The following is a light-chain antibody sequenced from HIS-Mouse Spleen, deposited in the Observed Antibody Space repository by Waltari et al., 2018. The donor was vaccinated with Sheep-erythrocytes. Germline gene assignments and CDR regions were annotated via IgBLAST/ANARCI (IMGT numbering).Light chain of an antibody. J-gene: IGKJ4*01. CDR2: DAS. V-gene: IGKV1-33*01. Sequence: DIQMTQSPSSLSASVGDRVTITCQASQDISNYLNWYQQKPGKAPQLLIYDASNLETGVPSRVSGSGSGTDFTFTISSLQPEDIATYYCQQYDNLPLTFGGGTK. CDR3: QQYDNLPLT. CDR1: QDISNY.